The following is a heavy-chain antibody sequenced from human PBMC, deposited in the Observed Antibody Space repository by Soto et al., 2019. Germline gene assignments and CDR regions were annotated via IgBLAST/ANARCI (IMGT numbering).Heavy chain of an antibody. Sequence: QVQLQESGPGLVKPSQTLSLTCTVSGGSISSGGYYWSWIRQHPGKGLEWIGYIYYSGRTYYNPSLKSRVTISVDTSKNQFSLKLSSVTAADTAVYYCAREPSGYSSSWYDSIGWFDPWGQGTLVTVSS. J-gene: IGHJ5*02. CDR2: IYYSGRT. CDR3: AREPSGYSSSWYDSIGWFDP. D-gene: IGHD6-13*01. CDR1: GGSISSGGYY. V-gene: IGHV4-31*03.